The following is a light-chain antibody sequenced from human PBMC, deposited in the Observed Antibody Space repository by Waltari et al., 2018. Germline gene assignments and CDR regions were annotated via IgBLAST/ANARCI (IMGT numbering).Light chain of an antibody. J-gene: IGKJ4*01. CDR3: QQYDGEVVT. V-gene: IGKV3-20*01. CDR2: GTS. CDR1: QSVTSIS. Sequence: EIVLTQSPGTLSLSPGERATLSCRASQSVTSISLTWYQQKLCQAPRLLIYGTSSRATAIPDRFSGSGSGTDFTLTISRLEPEDFAVYYCQQYDGEVVTFGGGTKVEI.